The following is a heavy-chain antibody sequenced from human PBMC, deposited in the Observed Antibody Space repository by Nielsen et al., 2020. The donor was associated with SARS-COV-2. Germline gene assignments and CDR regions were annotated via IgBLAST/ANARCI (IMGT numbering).Heavy chain of an antibody. J-gene: IGHJ4*02. CDR1: GFTFSDFG. CDR3: AKMAQILVVTAGGGYFDY. D-gene: IGHD2-21*02. Sequence: GESLKISCAASGFTFSDFGMHWVRQAPGKGPEWVATVWHGGTRTLYLDSVEGRFTISRDDSKDTLYLQMNSLRPEDTAVYYCAKMAQILVVTAGGGYFDYWGQGVLVTVSS. V-gene: IGHV3-30*02. CDR2: VWHGGTRT.